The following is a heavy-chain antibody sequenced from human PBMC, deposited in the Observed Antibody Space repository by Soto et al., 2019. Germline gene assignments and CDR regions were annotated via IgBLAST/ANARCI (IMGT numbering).Heavy chain of an antibody. J-gene: IGHJ5*01. V-gene: IGHV1-69*13. CDR2: TIPIFDTP. D-gene: IGHD3-10*01. Sequence: AAVKVSCKASGGTFGNLGISWLRQAPGQGLEWMGGTIPIFDTPHYAEKFRDRLTITADATSTAYMELTSLSSEDTATYYCARDREDGLGTKYNWFDSWGQGTLVTVSS. CDR3: ARDREDGLGTKYNWFDS. CDR1: GGTFGNLG.